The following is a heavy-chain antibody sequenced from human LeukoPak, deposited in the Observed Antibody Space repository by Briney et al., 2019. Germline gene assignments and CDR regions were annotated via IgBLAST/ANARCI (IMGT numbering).Heavy chain of an antibody. Sequence: PSETLSLTCTVSGYSISSGYYWGWIRQPPGKGLEWIGTIHYSGKTYYNPSLKSRITISIDTSKKQFALKLSSVTAADTAVYYCARDYGDHRVDYWGRGTLVTVSP. CDR3: ARDYGDHRVDY. CDR1: GYSISSGYY. D-gene: IGHD4-17*01. CDR2: IHYSGKT. J-gene: IGHJ4*02. V-gene: IGHV4-38-2*02.